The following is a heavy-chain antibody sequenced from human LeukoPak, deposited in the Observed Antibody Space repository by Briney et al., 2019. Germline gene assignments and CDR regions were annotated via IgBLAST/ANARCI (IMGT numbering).Heavy chain of an antibody. J-gene: IGHJ6*03. D-gene: IGHD1-26*01. CDR1: GASIGDYY. CDR3: ARSQGRENYFMEV. Sequence: PSETLSLICTVSGASIGDYYWSWIRQPAGKGLEWIGRIYTSGSTNYNPSLKSRVTISVDTSKNQFSLKLSSVTAADTAVYYCARSQGRENYFMEVWGKGTTVTVSS. V-gene: IGHV4-4*07. CDR2: IYTSGST.